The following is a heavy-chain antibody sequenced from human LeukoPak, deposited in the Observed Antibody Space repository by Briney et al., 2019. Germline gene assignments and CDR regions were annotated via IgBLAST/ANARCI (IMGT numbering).Heavy chain of an antibody. V-gene: IGHV3-23*01. J-gene: IGHJ4*02. D-gene: IGHD6-19*01. CDR1: GFTISNYA. CDR2: ISGGGSST. Sequence: SGGSLRLSCAASGFTISNYAMSWVRQAPGKGLEWVSAISGGGSSTYSADSVKGRFTISRDNSKNTLYLQMNSLRAEDTAMYYCARDGGYSSGWEYGDYWGQGTLVTVSS. CDR3: ARDGGYSSGWEYGDY.